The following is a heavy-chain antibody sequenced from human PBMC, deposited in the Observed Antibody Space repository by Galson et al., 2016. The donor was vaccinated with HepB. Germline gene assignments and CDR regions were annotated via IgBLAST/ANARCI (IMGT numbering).Heavy chain of an antibody. CDR2: INHSGST. V-gene: IGHV4-34*01. CDR3: ARGDNPDYGDYASAYYYMDV. D-gene: IGHD4-17*01. J-gene: IGHJ6*03. Sequence: ETLSLTCAVYGGSFSGYYWSWIRQPPGKGLEWIGEINHSGSTNYNPSLKSRVTISVDTSKNQFSLKLSSVTAADAAVYYCARGDNPDYGDYASAYYYMDVWGKGTTVTVSS. CDR1: GGSFSGYY.